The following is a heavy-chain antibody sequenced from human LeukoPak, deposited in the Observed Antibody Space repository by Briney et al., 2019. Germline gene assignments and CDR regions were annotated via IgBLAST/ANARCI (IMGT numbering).Heavy chain of an antibody. CDR1: GYTFTGYY. CDR2: INPNSGGT. J-gene: IGHJ4*02. Sequence: ASVKVSCKASGYTFTGYYMHWVRQAPGQGLEWMGWINPNSGGTNYAQKFQDRVTMTRDTSISTAYMELSRLRSDDTAVYYCARQMRGVIALYYFDYWGQGTLVTVSS. V-gene: IGHV1-2*02. CDR3: ARQMRGVIALYYFDY. D-gene: IGHD3-16*02.